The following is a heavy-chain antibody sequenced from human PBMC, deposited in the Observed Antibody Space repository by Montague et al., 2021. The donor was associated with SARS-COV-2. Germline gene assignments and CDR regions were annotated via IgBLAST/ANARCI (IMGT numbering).Heavy chain of an antibody. V-gene: IGHV6-1*01. CDR1: GDSVSSNSVT. Sequence: CAISGDSVSSNSVTWSWNRQSPSRGLEWLGRTYYRSKWYSDYAPSVRGRLTVNPDASKNEFSLELNYVTPEDTAVYYCVRYSGWFYFDFWGQGILVTVSS. CDR2: TYYRSKWYS. CDR3: VRYSGWFYFDF. D-gene: IGHD6-19*01. J-gene: IGHJ4*02.